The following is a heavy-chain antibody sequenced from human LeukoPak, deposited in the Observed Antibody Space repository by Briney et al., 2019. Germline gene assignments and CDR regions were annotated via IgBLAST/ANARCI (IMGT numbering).Heavy chain of an antibody. Sequence: GGSLRLSCAASGFAFDDYAMHWVRQAPGKGLEWVSLISWDGGSTYYADSVKGRFTISRDNSKNSLYLQMNSLRAEDTALYYCAKDKSILEWFDGFDYWGQGTLVTVSS. V-gene: IGHV3-43D*03. J-gene: IGHJ4*02. CDR3: AKDKSILEWFDGFDY. D-gene: IGHD3-3*01. CDR2: ISWDGGST. CDR1: GFAFDDYA.